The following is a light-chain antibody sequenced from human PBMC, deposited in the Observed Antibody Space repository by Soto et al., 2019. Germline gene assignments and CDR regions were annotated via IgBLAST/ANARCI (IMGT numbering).Light chain of an antibody. CDR1: SSDVGGYNY. CDR2: DVS. J-gene: IGLJ1*01. V-gene: IGLV2-14*01. CDR3: SSYTSSSTLYV. Sequence: QSALTQPASVSGSPGQSNTISCTGTSSDVGGYNYVSWYQQHPGKAPKLMMYDVSNRPSGVSNRVSGSKSDNTASLTISGLQAEDEADYYCSSYTSSSTLYVVGTGTKLTVL.